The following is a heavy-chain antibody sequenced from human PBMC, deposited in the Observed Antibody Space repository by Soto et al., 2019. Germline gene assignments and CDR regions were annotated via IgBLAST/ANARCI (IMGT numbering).Heavy chain of an antibody. V-gene: IGHV3-21*01. CDR3: TRVDYCSGRSCYCGGVY. CDR1: GFTFSSYS. D-gene: IGHD2-15*01. Sequence: GGSLRLSCAASGFTFSSYSMNWVRQAPGKGPEWVSAISSSGCNIYYADSVKGRFTISRDKAKNSLYLQMNSLRAEDTAVYYCTRVDYCSGRSCYCGGVYWGQGTLVTVSS. CDR2: ISSSGCNI. J-gene: IGHJ4*02.